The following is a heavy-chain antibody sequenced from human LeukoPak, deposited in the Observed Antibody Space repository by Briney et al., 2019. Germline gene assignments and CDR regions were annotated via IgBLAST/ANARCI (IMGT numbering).Heavy chain of an antibody. V-gene: IGHV3-66*02. J-gene: IGHJ2*01. Sequence: GGSLRLSCAASGFTVSSNYMSWVRQAPGKGLEWVSVIYSGGSTYYADSVKGRFTISRDNSKNTLYLQMNSLRAEDTAVYYCARDSGSYQLGQTFDYWGRGTLVTVSS. CDR3: ARDSGSYQLGQTFDY. D-gene: IGHD1-26*01. CDR2: IYSGGST. CDR1: GFTVSSNY.